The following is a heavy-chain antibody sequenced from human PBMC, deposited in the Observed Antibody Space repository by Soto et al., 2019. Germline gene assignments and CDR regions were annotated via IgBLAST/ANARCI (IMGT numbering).Heavy chain of an antibody. CDR1: GGSVSSGNYY. J-gene: IGHJ6*02. Sequence: PSETLSLTCTVSGGSVSSGNYYWSWIRQPPGKGLEWIGYIYYNGYTIYSPSLNSRVTISVDTSKNQFSLKLTSVTAADTAMYYCTRHPPIARFENGLDVWGQGTTVTVSS. CDR3: TRHPPIARFENGLDV. CDR2: IYYNGYT. D-gene: IGHD2-21*01. V-gene: IGHV4-61*01.